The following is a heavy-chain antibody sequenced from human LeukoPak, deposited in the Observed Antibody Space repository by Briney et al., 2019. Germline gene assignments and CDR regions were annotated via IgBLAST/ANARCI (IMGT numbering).Heavy chain of an antibody. V-gene: IGHV3-23*01. J-gene: IGHJ4*02. CDR1: GFTFSSYS. Sequence: GGSLRLSCAASGFTFSSYSMNWVRQAPGKGLEWVSHISPSGDSTYYADSVKGRFTISRDSSKNTLSLRMNSLRAEDTAVYYCAKIPKGGYFDSWGQGTLVTVSS. D-gene: IGHD2-2*01. CDR3: AKIPKGGYFDS. CDR2: ISPSGDST.